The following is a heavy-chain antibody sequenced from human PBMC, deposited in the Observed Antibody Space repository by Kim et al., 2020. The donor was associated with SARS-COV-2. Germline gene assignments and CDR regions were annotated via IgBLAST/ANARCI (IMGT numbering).Heavy chain of an antibody. J-gene: IGHJ4*02. Sequence: YYNPSLKSRVTISLDTSKNQFSLKLSSVTAADTAVYYCARGYDILPDSDYWGQGTLVTVSS. V-gene: IGHV4-30-2*04. CDR3: ARGYDILPDSDY. D-gene: IGHD3-9*01.